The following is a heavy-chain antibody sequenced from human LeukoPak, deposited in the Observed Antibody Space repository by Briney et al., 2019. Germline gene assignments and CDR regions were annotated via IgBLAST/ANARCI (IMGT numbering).Heavy chain of an antibody. D-gene: IGHD4-23*01. V-gene: IGHV4-39*01. Sequence: SETLSLTCTVSGGSISSSSYYWGWLRQPPGKGLEWIGSIYYSGSTYYNPSLKSRVTISVDTSKNQFSLKLSSVTAADTAVYYCADLGGKDYGGNPRPFDYWGQGTLVTVSS. CDR1: GGSISSSSYY. CDR3: ADLGGKDYGGNPRPFDY. CDR2: IYYSGST. J-gene: IGHJ4*02.